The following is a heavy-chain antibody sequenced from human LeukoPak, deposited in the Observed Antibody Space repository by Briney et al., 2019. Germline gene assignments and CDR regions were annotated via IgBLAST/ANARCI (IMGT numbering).Heavy chain of an antibody. CDR3: AKTTYYDILTGYVADY. CDR1: GFTFSSYG. Sequence: GGSLRLSCAASGFTFSSYGMSWVRQAPGKGLEWVSAISGSGGSTYYADSVKGRFTISRDNSKNTLYLQMNGLRAEDTAVYYCAKTTYYDILTGYVADYWGQGTLVTVSS. J-gene: IGHJ4*02. D-gene: IGHD3-9*01. CDR2: ISGSGGST. V-gene: IGHV3-23*01.